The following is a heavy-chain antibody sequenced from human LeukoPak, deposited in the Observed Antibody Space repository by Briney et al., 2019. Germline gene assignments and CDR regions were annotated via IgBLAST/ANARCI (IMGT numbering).Heavy chain of an antibody. Sequence: SETLSLTCTVSGGSISSSSYYWGWICQPPGEGLEWIGSIYYSGSTYYNPSLKSRVTISVDTSKNQFSLKLSSVTAADTAVYYCARHRASGSYVAFDIWGQGTMVTVSS. CDR3: ARHRASGSYVAFDI. D-gene: IGHD1-26*01. V-gene: IGHV4-39*01. CDR1: GGSISSSSYY. J-gene: IGHJ3*02. CDR2: IYYSGST.